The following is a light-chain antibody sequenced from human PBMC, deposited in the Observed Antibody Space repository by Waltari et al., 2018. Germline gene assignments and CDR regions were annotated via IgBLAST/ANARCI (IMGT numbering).Light chain of an antibody. CDR1: QSVNYF. J-gene: IGKJ4*01. V-gene: IGKV3-11*01. Sequence: EFVLTPSPATLSLSPGASATLSCRASQSVNYFLAWFQQKPGQAPRLLIYDASNRATGIPARFSGSGSGTDFTLTISSLEPEDFAVYYCQQRTNWPLTFGGGTKVEIK. CDR3: QQRTNWPLT. CDR2: DAS.